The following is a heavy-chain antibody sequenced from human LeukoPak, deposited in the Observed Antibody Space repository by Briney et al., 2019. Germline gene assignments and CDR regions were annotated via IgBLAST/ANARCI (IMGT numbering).Heavy chain of an antibody. CDR2: RSTYNGYT. CDR3: AGDWYCGGGSCYDCFDP. J-gene: IGHJ5*02. D-gene: IGHD2-15*01. V-gene: IGHV1-18*01. Sequence: ASVTLSFTSSVYTFTINGISWVRQAPGQGLGLMGWRSTYNGYTGYAQKLQGRVTMTTDTSTNTAYMELRSLRSDDTAVYYCAGDWYCGGGSCYDCFDPWGQGTLVSVSS. CDR1: VYTFTING.